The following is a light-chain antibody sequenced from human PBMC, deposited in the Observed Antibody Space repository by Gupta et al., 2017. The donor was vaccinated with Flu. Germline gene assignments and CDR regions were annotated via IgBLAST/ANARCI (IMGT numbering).Light chain of an antibody. CDR3: QSYEV. Sequence: NFMPIPPHSVSESPGKTLTISCTRSSGSIGIKYVQWYQQRPSTSPKNMIYADDQRPSGVPDRCSGSIDRSSNSAYLTISGLKTEYEADYYCQSYEVFGGGTKLTVL. CDR2: ADD. J-gene: IGLJ2*01. V-gene: IGLV6-57*01. CDR1: SGSIGIKY.